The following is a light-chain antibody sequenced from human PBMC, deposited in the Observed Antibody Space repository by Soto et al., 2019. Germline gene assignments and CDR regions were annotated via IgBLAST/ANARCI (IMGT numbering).Light chain of an antibody. J-gene: IGKJ1*01. Sequence: EIVMTQSPATLSVSPGERATLSCRASQSVSSNLAWYQQKPGQAPRLLFYGASTRATGIPDRFSGSGSETEFTLTISSLQPEDFAVYYCQQYDNWPLWTFGQGTKVEIK. CDR1: QSVSSN. CDR3: QQYDNWPLWT. CDR2: GAS. V-gene: IGKV3-15*01.